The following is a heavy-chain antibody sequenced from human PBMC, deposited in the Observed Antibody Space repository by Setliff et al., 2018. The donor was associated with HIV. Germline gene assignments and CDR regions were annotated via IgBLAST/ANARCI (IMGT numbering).Heavy chain of an antibody. CDR1: GGTFSSYP. CDR3: ARGRNYDSSGYGDYYYMDV. CDR2: IIPIFGTT. V-gene: IGHV1-69*13. Sequence: SVKVSCKASGGTFSSYPISWVRQAPGQGLEWMGGIIPIFGTTHYAQKFQGRVTVTADESTSTAYMQLSSLRSDDTAVYSCARGRNYDSSGYGDYYYMDVWGKGTTVTVSS. D-gene: IGHD3-22*01. J-gene: IGHJ6*03.